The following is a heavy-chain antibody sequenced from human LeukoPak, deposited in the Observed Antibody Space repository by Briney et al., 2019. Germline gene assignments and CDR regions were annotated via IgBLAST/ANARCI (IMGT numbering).Heavy chain of an antibody. D-gene: IGHD6-13*01. CDR2: IYTSGST. CDR3: AREAYSSSWYESNFDY. V-gene: IGHV4-4*07. Sequence: PSETLSLTCAVYGGSFSGYYWSWIRQPAGKGLEWIGRIYTSGSTNYNPSLKSRVTMSVDTSKNQFSLKLSSVTAADTAVYYCAREAYSSSWYESNFDYWGQGTLVTVSS. J-gene: IGHJ4*02. CDR1: GGSFSGYY.